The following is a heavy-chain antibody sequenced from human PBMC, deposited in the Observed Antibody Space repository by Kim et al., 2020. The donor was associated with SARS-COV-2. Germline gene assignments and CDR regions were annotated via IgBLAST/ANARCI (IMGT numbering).Heavy chain of an antibody. Sequence: GGSLRLSCAASGFTFSSYAMHWVRQAPGKGLEWVAVISYDGSNKYYADSVKGRFTISRDNSKNTLYLQMNSLRAEDTAVYYCARDRGVKWLRALDYWGQGTLVTVSS. J-gene: IGHJ4*02. V-gene: IGHV3-30*04. CDR1: GFTFSSYA. CDR2: ISYDGSNK. D-gene: IGHD5-12*01. CDR3: ARDRGVKWLRALDY.